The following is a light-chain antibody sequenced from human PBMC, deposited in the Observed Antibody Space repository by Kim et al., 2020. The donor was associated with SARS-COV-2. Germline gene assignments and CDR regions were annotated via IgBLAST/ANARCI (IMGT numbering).Light chain of an antibody. CDR3: QSADSSGTYPVV. V-gene: IGLV3-25*03. CDR1: ALPKQY. CDR2: KDS. J-gene: IGLJ2*01. Sequence: SYELTQPPWVSVSPGQTARITCSGDALPKQYAYWYQQKPGQAPVLVIYKDSERPSGIPERFSGSSSGTTVTLTISGVQAEDEADYYCQSADSSGTYPVVF.